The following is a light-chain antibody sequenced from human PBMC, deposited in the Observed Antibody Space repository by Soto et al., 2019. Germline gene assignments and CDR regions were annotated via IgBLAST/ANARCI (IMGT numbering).Light chain of an antibody. CDR3: QQSFITPHT. CDR2: AAS. J-gene: IGKJ2*01. Sequence: DIQMTQSPPSLSASVGDRVTITCRASQTIIRYLNWYQQKPGKAPNLLIYAASSLHSGVPSRFSGSGSGTDLTITISSLQPEDFETYYCQQSFITPHTFGQGTKVDIK. CDR1: QTIIRY. V-gene: IGKV1-39*01.